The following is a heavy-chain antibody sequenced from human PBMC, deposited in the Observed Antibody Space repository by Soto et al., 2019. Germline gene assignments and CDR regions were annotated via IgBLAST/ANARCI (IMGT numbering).Heavy chain of an antibody. CDR2: IYYSGST. J-gene: IGHJ4*02. V-gene: IGHV4-39*01. Sequence: PSETLSLTCTVAGGSISSSSYYWGWIRQPPGKGLEWIGSIYYSGSTYYNPSLKSRVTISVDTSKNQFSLKLSSVTAADTAVYYCASYYGSGSPPHPFDYWGQGTLVTVSS. CDR3: ASYYGSGSPPHPFDY. D-gene: IGHD3-10*01. CDR1: GGSISSSSYY.